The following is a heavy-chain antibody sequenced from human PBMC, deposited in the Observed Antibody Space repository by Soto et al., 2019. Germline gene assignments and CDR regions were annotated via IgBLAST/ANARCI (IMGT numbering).Heavy chain of an antibody. V-gene: IGHV1-8*01. Sequence: VKVSCKASGYIFSNYDINWVRQATGQGFEWLGSMNPKTGDTHYVQKLQGRLTMARDTAISTAYVELSSLRPDDTAVYYCARGHRTNFNPYYWGQGTLVTVSS. J-gene: IGHJ4*02. CDR1: GYIFSNYD. CDR2: MNPKTGDT. CDR3: ARGHRTNFNPYY. D-gene: IGHD2-8*01.